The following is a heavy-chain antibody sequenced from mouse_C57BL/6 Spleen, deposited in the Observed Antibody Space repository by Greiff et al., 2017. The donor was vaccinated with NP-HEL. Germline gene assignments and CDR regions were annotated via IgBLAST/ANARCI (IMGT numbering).Heavy chain of an antibody. D-gene: IGHD2-4*01. J-gene: IGHJ1*03. CDR1: GFTFSNYW. Sequence: EVKLQESGGGLVQPGGSMKLSCVASGFTFSNYWMNWVRQSPEKGLEWVAQIRLKSDNYATHYAESVKGRFTISRDDSKSSVYLQMNNLRAEDTGIYYCTETPIYYDYDGYFDVWGTGTTVTVSS. CDR2: IRLKSDNYAT. CDR3: TETPIYYDYDGYFDV. V-gene: IGHV6-3*01.